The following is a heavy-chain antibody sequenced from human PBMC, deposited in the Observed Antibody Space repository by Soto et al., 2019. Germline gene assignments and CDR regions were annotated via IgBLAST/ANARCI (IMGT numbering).Heavy chain of an antibody. D-gene: IGHD2-2*01. CDR3: ARDGARYCISTSCSDY. V-gene: IGHV1-18*01. CDR1: GYTFTSYG. CDR2: ISAYNGNT. J-gene: IGHJ4*02. Sequence: GASVKVSCKASGYTFTSYGISWVRQAPGQGLEWMGWISAYNGNTNYAQKLQGRVTMTTDTSTSTAYMELRSLRSDDTAVYYCARDGARYCISTSCSDYWGQGTLVTVSS.